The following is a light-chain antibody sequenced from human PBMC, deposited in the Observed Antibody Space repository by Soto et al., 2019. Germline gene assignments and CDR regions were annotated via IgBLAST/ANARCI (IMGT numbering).Light chain of an antibody. CDR3: QQYGSSPRT. V-gene: IGKV3-20*01. CDR2: GAS. Sequence: EIVLTQSPGALSLSPGERATISCRPSESVISRYLAWYQPTPDQAHRLLIYGASTRATGIPDRFSGSGSGTDFILTISRLEPEDFAVYYCQQYGSSPRTFGQGTKV. J-gene: IGKJ1*01. CDR1: ESVISRY.